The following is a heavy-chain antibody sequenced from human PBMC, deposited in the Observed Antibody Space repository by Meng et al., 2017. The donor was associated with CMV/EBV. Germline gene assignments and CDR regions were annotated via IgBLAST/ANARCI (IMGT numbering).Heavy chain of an antibody. J-gene: IGHJ4*02. CDR1: GGSFSGYY. V-gene: IGHV4-34*01. CDR3: ARVWDSGWDY. Sequence: PWTTLSFTFPVYGGSFSGYYWSWIRQPPGKGLEWIGEINHSGSTNYNPSLKSRVTISVDTSKNQFSLKLSSVTAADTAVYYCARVWDSGWDYWGQGTLVTVSS. CDR2: INHSGST. D-gene: IGHD3-22*01.